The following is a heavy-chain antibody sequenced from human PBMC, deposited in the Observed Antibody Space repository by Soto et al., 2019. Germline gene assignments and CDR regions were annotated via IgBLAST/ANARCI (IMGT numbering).Heavy chain of an antibody. V-gene: IGHV1-18*01. D-gene: IGHD5-18*01. CDR1: GYTFTSYG. CDR2: ISAYNGNT. J-gene: IGHJ4*02. CDR3: ARDISGGTKRGYSYGLDY. Sequence: ASVKVSCKDSGYTFTSYGISWVRQAPGQGLEWMGWISAYNGNTNYAQKLQGRVTMTTDTSTSTAYMELRSLRSDDTAVYYCARDISGGTKRGYSYGLDYWGQGTLVTVSS.